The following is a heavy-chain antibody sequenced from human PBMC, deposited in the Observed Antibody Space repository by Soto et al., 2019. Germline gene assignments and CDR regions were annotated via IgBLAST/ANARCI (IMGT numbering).Heavy chain of an antibody. CDR2: ISSSSSYT. J-gene: IGHJ3*02. D-gene: IGHD4-17*01. CDR1: GFTFSDYY. CDR3: ARDWPDYGDYGPAFDI. Sequence: PGGSLRLSCAASGFTFSDYYMSWIRQAPGKGLEWVSYISSSSSYTNYADSVKGRFTISRDNAKNSLYLQMNSLRAEDTAVYYCARDWPDYGDYGPAFDIWGQGSMVTVSS. V-gene: IGHV3-11*06.